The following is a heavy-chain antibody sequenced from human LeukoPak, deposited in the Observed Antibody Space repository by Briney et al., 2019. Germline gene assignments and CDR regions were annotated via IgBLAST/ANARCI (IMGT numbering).Heavy chain of an antibody. J-gene: IGHJ6*03. Sequence: KASETLSLTCTVSGGSISSYYWTWIRQPPGKGLEWIGEINHSGSTNYNPSLKSRVTISVDTSKNHFSLKLSSVTAADTAVYYCARRITYYYGSGTYYYYFYYMDVWGKGTTVTISS. D-gene: IGHD3-10*01. V-gene: IGHV4-34*01. CDR3: ARRITYYYGSGTYYYYFYYMDV. CDR2: INHSGST. CDR1: GGSISSYY.